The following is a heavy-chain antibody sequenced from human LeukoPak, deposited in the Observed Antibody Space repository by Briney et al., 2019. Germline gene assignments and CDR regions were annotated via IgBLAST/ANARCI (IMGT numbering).Heavy chain of an antibody. D-gene: IGHD6-19*01. CDR3: AKDLLPVAGYDY. J-gene: IGHJ4*02. CDR2: ISGSGGST. Sequence: GGSLRLSCAASGFAFSSYGMSWVRQAPGKGLEWVSAISGSGGSTYYADSVKGRFTISRDNSKNTLYLQMNSLRAEDTAVYYCAKDLLPVAGYDYWGQGTLVTVSS. V-gene: IGHV3-23*01. CDR1: GFAFSSYG.